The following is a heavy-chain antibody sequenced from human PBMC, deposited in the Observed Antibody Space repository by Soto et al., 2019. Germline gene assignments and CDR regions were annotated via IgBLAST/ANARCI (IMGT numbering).Heavy chain of an antibody. V-gene: IGHV1-69*02. J-gene: IGHJ4*02. CDR2: INPIVSMS. CDR3: AASYGSGYRAFDY. Sequence: QGQLVQSGTEVKNPGSSVKVSCKASGDTFSFYTINWVRQAPGLGLEWVGRINPIVSMSNYAQKFQGRVSMTADKSTSTAYMELRSLRSDDTAMYFCAASYGSGYRAFDYWGQGALVIVSS. D-gene: IGHD3-10*01. CDR1: GDTFSFYT.